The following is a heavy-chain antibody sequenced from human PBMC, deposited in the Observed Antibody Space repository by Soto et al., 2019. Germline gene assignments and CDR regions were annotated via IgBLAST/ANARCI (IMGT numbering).Heavy chain of an antibody. CDR3: ARGDPLLWFGEKVYYGMDV. Sequence: QVQLQESGPGLVKPSETLSLTCTVSGGSISSYYWSWIRQPPGKGLEWIGYIYYSGSTNYNPSLXSRVTISVDTSXXXFXXKLSSGTAADTAVYYCARGDPLLWFGEKVYYGMDVWGQGTTVTVSS. CDR2: IYYSGST. CDR1: GGSISSYY. D-gene: IGHD3-10*01. J-gene: IGHJ6*02. V-gene: IGHV4-59*01.